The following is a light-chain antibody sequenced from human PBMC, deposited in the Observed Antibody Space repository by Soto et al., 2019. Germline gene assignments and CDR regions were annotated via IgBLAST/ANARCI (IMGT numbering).Light chain of an antibody. J-gene: IGKJ2*01. CDR1: QNISRY. V-gene: IGKV1-39*01. CDR3: QQSYSFVYT. CDR2: AAS. Sequence: DIEMTQSPSSLSASVGDRVTITCRASQNISRYFNWYQQKPGRAPKLLIYAASSLQSGVPPRFSGSGTGTDFTLTVSSLQPEDFAPYFCQQSYSFVYTFGQGTKVEMK.